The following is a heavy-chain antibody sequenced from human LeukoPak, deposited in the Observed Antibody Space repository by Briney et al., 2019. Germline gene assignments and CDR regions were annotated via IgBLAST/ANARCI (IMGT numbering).Heavy chain of an antibody. CDR2: IKQDGSEK. CDR3: ARAYGYHDSSGYRN. V-gene: IGHV3-7*01. D-gene: IGHD3-22*01. CDR1: GFTFSSYW. Sequence: PGGSLRLSCAASGFTFSSYWMSWVRQAPGKGLEWVANIKQDGSEKYYVDSVKGRFTISRDNAKNSLYLQMNSLRAEDTAVYYCARAYGYHDSSGYRNWGQGTLVTVSS. J-gene: IGHJ4*02.